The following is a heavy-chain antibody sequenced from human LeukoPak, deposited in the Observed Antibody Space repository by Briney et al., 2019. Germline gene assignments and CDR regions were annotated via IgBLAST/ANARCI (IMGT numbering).Heavy chain of an antibody. CDR2: INPSGGST. V-gene: IGHV1-46*01. D-gene: IGHD2-2*01. J-gene: IGHJ6*02. CDR1: GYTFTSYY. CDR3: ARGGVGYCSSTSCYDYYYYYGMDV. Sequence: ASVKVSCKASGYTFTSYYMHWVRQAPGQGLEWMGIINPSGGSTSYAQKFQGRVTITADESTSTAYMELSSLRSEDTAVYYCARGGVGYCSSTSCYDYYYYYGMDVWGQGTTVTVSS.